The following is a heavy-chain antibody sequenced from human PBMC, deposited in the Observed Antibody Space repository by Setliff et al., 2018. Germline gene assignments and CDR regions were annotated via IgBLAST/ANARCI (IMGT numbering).Heavy chain of an antibody. CDR2: IMQDGSEK. CDR1: GFTFSSYW. D-gene: IGHD3-22*01. J-gene: IGHJ3*02. Sequence: HPGGSLRLSCAASGFTFSSYWMTWVRQAPGKGLEWVANIMQDGSEKYYVDSVKGRFSISRENAMNSLYLQMNSLRADDTAVYYCARQRYYDTTGKAFDIWGQGTMVTVSS. CDR3: ARQRYYDTTGKAFDI. V-gene: IGHV3-7*01.